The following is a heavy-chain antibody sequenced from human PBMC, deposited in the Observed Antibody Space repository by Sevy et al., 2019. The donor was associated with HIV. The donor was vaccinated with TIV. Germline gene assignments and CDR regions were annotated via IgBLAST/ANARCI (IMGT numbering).Heavy chain of an antibody. J-gene: IGHJ4*02. CDR2: IDTRGGTM. Sequence: GGSLRLSCTASGFTFSDYYMNWIRQTPGKGPEWISYIDTRGGTMDYADSVKGRFTISRDNAKNSLYLQLDSLRAEDTAVYYCARDTRLVTYRGHGGPFDYRGQGALVTVSS. V-gene: IGHV3-11*01. CDR1: GFTFSDYY. D-gene: IGHD3-10*01. CDR3: ARDTRLVTYRGHGGPFDY.